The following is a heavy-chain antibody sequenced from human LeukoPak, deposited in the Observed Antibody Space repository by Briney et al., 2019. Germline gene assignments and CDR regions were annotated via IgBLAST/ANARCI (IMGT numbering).Heavy chain of an antibody. V-gene: IGHV3-23*01. CDR1: GFTFSSYA. CDR2: ISGSGGST. J-gene: IGHJ4*02. CDR3: AKDFATGYSSGWYVY. D-gene: IGHD6-19*01. Sequence: GGSLRLSCAASGFTFSSYAMSWVRQAPGKGLEWVSAISGSGGSTYYADSAKGRFTISRDNSKNTLYLQMNSLRAEDTAVYYCAKDFATGYSSGWYVYWGQGTLVTVSS.